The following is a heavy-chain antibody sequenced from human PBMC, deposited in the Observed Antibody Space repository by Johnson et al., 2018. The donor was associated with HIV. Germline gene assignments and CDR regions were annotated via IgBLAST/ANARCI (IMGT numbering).Heavy chain of an antibody. D-gene: IGHD4-11*01. J-gene: IGHJ3*02. CDR1: GFTFSSYA. V-gene: IGHV3-7*01. CDR3: ARSLRRLQRVFDAFDS. CDR2: IKQDGSEK. Sequence: VQLVESGGGVVQPGRSLRLSCAASGFTFSSYAMHWVRQAPGKGLEWVANIKQDGSEKYYVDSVKGRFTISRDNAKNSLYLQMNSLRAEDTAVYYCARSLRRLQRVFDAFDSWGQGTMVTVSS.